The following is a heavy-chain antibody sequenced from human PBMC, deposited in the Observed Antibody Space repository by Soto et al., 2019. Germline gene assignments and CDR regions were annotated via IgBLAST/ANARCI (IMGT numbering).Heavy chain of an antibody. D-gene: IGHD7-27*01. CDR3: ARDGRSKLGFDY. Sequence: PGGSLILSCAASGFTFTNNWMSWVRQAPGKGLEWVANINQDGSDRNYVDPVKGRFVISRDNAKNSLYLQLNSLRVEDTAVYYCARDGRSKLGFDYWGRGTLVTVSS. CDR1: GFTFTNNW. J-gene: IGHJ4*02. V-gene: IGHV3-7*01. CDR2: INQDGSDR.